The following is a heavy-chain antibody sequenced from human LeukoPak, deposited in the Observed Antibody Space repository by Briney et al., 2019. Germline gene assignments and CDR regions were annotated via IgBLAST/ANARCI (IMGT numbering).Heavy chain of an antibody. Sequence: PGGSLRLSCAASGFTFNSYGMHWVRQAPGKGLEWVSAISGSGGSTYYADSVKGRFTISRDNSKNTLYLQMNSLRAEDTAVYYCAKDIMIVVVSDYWGQGTLVTVSP. D-gene: IGHD3-22*01. CDR1: GFTFNSYG. J-gene: IGHJ4*02. V-gene: IGHV3-23*01. CDR3: AKDIMIVVVSDY. CDR2: ISGSGGST.